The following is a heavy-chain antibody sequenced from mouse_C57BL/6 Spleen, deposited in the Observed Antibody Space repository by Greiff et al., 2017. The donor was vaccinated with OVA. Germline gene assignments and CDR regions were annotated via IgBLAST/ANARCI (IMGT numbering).Heavy chain of an antibody. CDR1: GYSITSGYY. J-gene: IGHJ2*01. CDR2: ISYDGSN. V-gene: IGHV3-6*01. D-gene: IGHD2-10*02. CDR3: AREPVWRFFDY. Sequence: EVKLMESGPGLVKPSQSLSLTCSVTGYSITSGYYWNWIRQFPGNKLEWMGYISYDGSNNYNPSLKNRISITRDTSKNQFFLKLNSVTTEDTATYYCAREPVWRFFDYWGQGTTLTVSS.